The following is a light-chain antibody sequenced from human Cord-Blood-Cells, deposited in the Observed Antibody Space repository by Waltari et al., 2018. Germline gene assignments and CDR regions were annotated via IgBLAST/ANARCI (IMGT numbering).Light chain of an antibody. V-gene: IGKV2-28*01. Sequence: DIVMTQSPLSLPVTPGEPPSIPCRSSQSLLHSNGYNYLDWYLQKPGQSPQLLIYLGSNRASGVPDRFSGSGSGTDYTLKISRVEAEDVGVYYCMQALQTPRTFGQGTKLEIK. CDR2: LGS. CDR1: QSLLHSNGYNY. J-gene: IGKJ2*01. CDR3: MQALQTPRT.